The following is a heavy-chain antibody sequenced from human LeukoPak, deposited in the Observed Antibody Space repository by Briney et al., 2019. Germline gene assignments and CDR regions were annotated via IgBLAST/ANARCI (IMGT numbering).Heavy chain of an antibody. CDR1: GGSISSYY. V-gene: IGHV4-59*01. J-gene: IGHJ3*02. D-gene: IGHD2-15*01. CDR3: ARPREVVDAFDI. Sequence: SETLSLTCTVSGGSISSYYWSWIRQPPGKGLEWIGYIYYSGSTNYNPSLKSRVTISVDTSKNQFSLKLSSVTAADTAVYYCARPREVVDAFDIWGQGTMVTVSS. CDR2: IYYSGST.